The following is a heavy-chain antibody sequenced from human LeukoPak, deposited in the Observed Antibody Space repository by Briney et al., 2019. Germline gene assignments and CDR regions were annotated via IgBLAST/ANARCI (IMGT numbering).Heavy chain of an antibody. J-gene: IGHJ4*02. CDR1: GGTFSSYA. CDR2: IIPILGIA. V-gene: IGHV1-69*04. D-gene: IGHD3-10*01. Sequence: GASVKVSCKASGGTFSSYAISWVRQAPGQGLEWMGRIIPILGIANYAQKFQGRVTVTADKSTSTAYMELSSLRSEDTAVYYCARVVAGYYGSGSPNYFDYWGQGTLVTVSS. CDR3: ARVVAGYYGSGSPNYFDY.